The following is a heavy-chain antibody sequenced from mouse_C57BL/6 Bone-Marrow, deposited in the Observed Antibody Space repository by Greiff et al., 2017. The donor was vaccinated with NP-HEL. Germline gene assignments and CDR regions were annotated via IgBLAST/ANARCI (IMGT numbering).Heavy chain of an antibody. CDR1: GYTFTDYY. CDR2: INPYNGGT. V-gene: IGHV1-19*01. Sequence: DVQLQESGPVLVKPGASVKMSCKASGYTFTDYYMNWVKQSHGKSLEWIGVINPYNGGTSYNQKFKGKATLTVDKSSSTAYMELNSLTSEDSAVYYCARGILRYLYFDYWGQGTTLTVSS. D-gene: IGHD1-1*01. J-gene: IGHJ2*01. CDR3: ARGILRYLYFDY.